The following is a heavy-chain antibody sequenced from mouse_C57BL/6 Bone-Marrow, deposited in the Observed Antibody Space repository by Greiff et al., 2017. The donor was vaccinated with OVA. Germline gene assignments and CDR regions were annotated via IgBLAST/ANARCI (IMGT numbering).Heavy chain of an antibody. D-gene: IGHD1-1*01. V-gene: IGHV1-80*01. J-gene: IGHJ1*03. CDR1: GYAFTSYW. CDR3: AREPIGSGYVQYFDD. CDR2: IYPGNGDT. Sequence: QVQLQQSGAELVKPGASVKLSCKASGYAFTSYWMNWVKQRPGQGLEWIGQIYPGNGDTNYNGKFKGKATLTADKSSSTAYMQLSSLTSEDSAVYVCAREPIGSGYVQYFDDWGTGTTVTVSS.